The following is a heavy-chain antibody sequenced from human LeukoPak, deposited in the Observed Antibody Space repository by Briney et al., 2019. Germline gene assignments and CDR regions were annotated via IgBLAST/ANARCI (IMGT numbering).Heavy chain of an antibody. CDR2: MFSGGST. CDR1: EFSVGSNY. D-gene: IGHD2-2*01. CDR3: VKHSAPVLAAARFDY. V-gene: IGHV3-66*04. Sequence: GGSLRLSCAASEFSVGSNYMTWVRQAPGKGLEWDSLMFSGGSTHYAYSVKGRFTISRDNSKNTLYLQMNSLRAEDTGLYYCVKHSAPVLAAARFDYWGQGNLVTVSS. J-gene: IGHJ4*02.